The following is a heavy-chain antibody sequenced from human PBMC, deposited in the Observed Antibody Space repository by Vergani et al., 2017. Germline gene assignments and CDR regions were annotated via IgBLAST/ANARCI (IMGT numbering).Heavy chain of an antibody. CDR2: INHSGST. J-gene: IGHJ4*02. D-gene: IGHD3-10*01. CDR3: ARRFGTAETLFDY. CDR1: GGSFSGYY. V-gene: IGHV4-34*01. Sequence: QVQLQQWGAGLLKPSETLSLTCAVYGGSFSGYYWSWIRQPPGKGLEWIGEINHSGSTNYNPSLKSRVTISVKTSKNQFSLKLSSVTAADTAVYYCARRFGTAETLFDYWGQGTLVTVSS.